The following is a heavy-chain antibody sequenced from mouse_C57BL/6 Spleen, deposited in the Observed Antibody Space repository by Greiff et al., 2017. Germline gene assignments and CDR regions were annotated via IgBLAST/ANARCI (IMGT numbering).Heavy chain of an antibody. CDR1: GYTFTSYW. J-gene: IGHJ4*01. CDR2: IDPSDSET. CDR3: ARGLFLYAMDY. V-gene: IGHV1-52*01. D-gene: IGHD3-1*01. Sequence: VQLQQPGAELVRPGSSVKLSCKASGYTFTSYWMHWVKQRPIQGLEWIGNIDPSDSETHYNQKFKDKATLTVDKSSSTAYMQLSSLTSEDSAVYYCARGLFLYAMDYWGQGTSVTVSS.